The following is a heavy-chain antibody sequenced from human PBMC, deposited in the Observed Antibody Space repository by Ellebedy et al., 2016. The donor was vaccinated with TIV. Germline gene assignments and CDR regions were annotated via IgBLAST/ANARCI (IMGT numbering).Heavy chain of an antibody. CDR1: GFTVNNNY. J-gene: IGHJ4*02. CDR2: IYIGGST. V-gene: IGHV3-53*01. CDR3: AKGPSDYFEY. Sequence: PGGSLRLSCTVSGFTVNNNYMYWVRQAPGKGLQWVSSIYIGGSTYYADSVKGRLTISRDNSKNTLYLHMNTVRAEDTAMYYCAKGPSDYFEYWGQGTLVTVSS.